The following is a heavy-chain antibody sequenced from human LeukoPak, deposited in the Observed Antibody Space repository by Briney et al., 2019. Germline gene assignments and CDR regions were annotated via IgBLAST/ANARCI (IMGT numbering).Heavy chain of an antibody. CDR3: AGYCSSTSCYAPDY. Sequence: SVKVSCKASGYTFTSYGISWVRQAPGQGLEWMGGIIPIFGTANYAQKFQGRVTITADESTSTAYMELSSLRSEDTAVYYCAGYCSSTSCYAPDYWGQGTLVTVSS. J-gene: IGHJ4*02. CDR2: IIPIFGTA. D-gene: IGHD2-2*03. V-gene: IGHV1-69*13. CDR1: GYTFTSYG.